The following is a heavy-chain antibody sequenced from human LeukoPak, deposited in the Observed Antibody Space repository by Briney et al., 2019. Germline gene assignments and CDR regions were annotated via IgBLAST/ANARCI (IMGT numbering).Heavy chain of an antibody. CDR1: GFTFSSYW. CDR2: IKQDGSEK. J-gene: IGHJ4*02. D-gene: IGHD2-8*01. CDR3: ARLIVLMVYAPHYYFDY. Sequence: GGSLRLSCAASGFTFSSYWMSWVRQAPGKGLEWVANIKQDGSEKYYVDSVKGRFTISRDNAKNSLYLQTNSLRAEDTAVYYCARLIVLMVYAPHYYFDYWDQGTLVTVSS. V-gene: IGHV3-7*01.